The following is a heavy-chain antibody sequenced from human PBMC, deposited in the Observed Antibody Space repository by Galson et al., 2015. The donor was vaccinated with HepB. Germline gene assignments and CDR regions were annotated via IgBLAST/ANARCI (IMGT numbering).Heavy chain of an antibody. J-gene: IGHJ6*02. CDR3: ARAGRDIAVTSAHHGMDV. CDR1: GFTLSDYY. Sequence: SLRLSCAASGFTLSDYYMTWIRQAPGKGLEWVSYTSGSGSNTWYADSVKGRFTISRDNARNSLYLQMNSLRTEDTAVYYCARAGRDIAVTSAHHGMDVWGQGATVTVSS. D-gene: IGHD6-19*01. CDR2: TSGSGSNT. V-gene: IGHV3-11*01.